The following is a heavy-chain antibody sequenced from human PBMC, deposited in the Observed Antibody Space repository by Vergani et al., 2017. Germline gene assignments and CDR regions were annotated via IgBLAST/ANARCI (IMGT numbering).Heavy chain of an antibody. J-gene: IGHJ4*02. CDR2: ISGSGVSA. V-gene: IGHV3-23*04. D-gene: IGHD3-10*01. CDR3: AKQYFVSGNYLFDY. Sequence: EVQLVESGGGLVKPGGSLRLSCAASEFTFSNFAMNWVRQAPGKGLKWVSGISGSGVSAYYTDSVKGRFTISRDNSKNMLFLQMNNLRTEDTAIYYCAKQYFVSGNYLFDYWGQGTLVTVSS. CDR1: EFTFSNFA.